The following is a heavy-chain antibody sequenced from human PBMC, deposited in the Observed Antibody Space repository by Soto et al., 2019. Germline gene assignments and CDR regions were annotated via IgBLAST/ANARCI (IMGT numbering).Heavy chain of an antibody. Sequence: PGGSLRLSCAASGFTFSSYWMSWVRQAPGKGLEWVANIKQDGSEKYYVDSVKGRFTISRDNAKNSLYLQMNSLRAEDTAVYYCARDRGEVDMLPVYDGMDVWGQGTTVTVSS. J-gene: IGHJ6*02. CDR1: GFTFSSYW. V-gene: IGHV3-7*03. CDR2: IKQDGSEK. CDR3: ARDRGEVDMLPVYDGMDV. D-gene: IGHD5-12*01.